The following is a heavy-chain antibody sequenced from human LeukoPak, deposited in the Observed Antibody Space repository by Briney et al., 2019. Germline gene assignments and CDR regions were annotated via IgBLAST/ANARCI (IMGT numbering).Heavy chain of an antibody. J-gene: IGHJ4*02. V-gene: IGHV3-74*01. CDR2: VNSDGSWT. Sequence: PGGSLGLSCAASGNYWMHWVRQAPGKGLVWVSHVNSDGSWTSHADSVKGRFTISKDNAKNTVYLQMNNLRTEDTAVYYCVSFYEINWGRGTLVTVSS. CDR1: GNYW. D-gene: IGHD2-2*01. CDR3: VSFYEIN.